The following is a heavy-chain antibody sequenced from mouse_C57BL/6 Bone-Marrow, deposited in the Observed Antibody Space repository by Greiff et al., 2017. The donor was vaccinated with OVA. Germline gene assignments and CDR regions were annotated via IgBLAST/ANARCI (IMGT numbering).Heavy chain of an antibody. J-gene: IGHJ1*03. CDR2: IRLQSDHYAT. CDR3: TEDTTVVATGHFDG. D-gene: IGHD1-1*01. CDR1: GFTFSNYW. V-gene: IGHV6-3*01. Sequence: EVQLVESGGGLVQPGGSMKLSCVASGFTFSNYWMNWVRPSPEKGLAWVAQIRLQSDHYATHYAESVQGRFTISRDDSKSSVYLQMNNLSAEDTGIYYCTEDTTVVATGHFDGWGTGTTVTVSS.